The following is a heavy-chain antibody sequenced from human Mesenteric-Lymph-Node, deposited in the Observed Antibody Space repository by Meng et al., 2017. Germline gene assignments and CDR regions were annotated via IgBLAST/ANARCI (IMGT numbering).Heavy chain of an antibody. CDR2: TYYRSKWYN. V-gene: IGHV6-1*01. D-gene: IGHD3-22*01. CDR3: ARGPYYDSSGYPTRRFEY. Sequence: SQTLSLTCAISGDSVSSNSAAWNWIRQSPSRGLEWLGRTYYRSKWYNDYAVSVKSRITINPDTSKNQFSLQLNSVTPEDTAVYYCARGPYYDSSGYPTRRFEYGGQGTLVTVSS. CDR1: GDSVSSNSAA. J-gene: IGHJ4*02.